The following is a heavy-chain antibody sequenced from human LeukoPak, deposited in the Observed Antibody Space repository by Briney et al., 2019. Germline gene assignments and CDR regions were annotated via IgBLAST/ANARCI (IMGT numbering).Heavy chain of an antibody. J-gene: IGHJ4*02. CDR1: GYTFTGLY. D-gene: IGHD4-17*01. CDR2: INPNSGGT. V-gene: IGHV1-2*02. Sequence: ASVEVSCKASGYTFTGLYMHWVRQAPGQGLEWMGWINPNSGGTNYAQKFQGRVTMTRDTSINTAYMELSRLRSDDTAVYYCARRAGEYSHPYDYWGQGTLVTVSS. CDR3: ARRAGEYSHPYDY.